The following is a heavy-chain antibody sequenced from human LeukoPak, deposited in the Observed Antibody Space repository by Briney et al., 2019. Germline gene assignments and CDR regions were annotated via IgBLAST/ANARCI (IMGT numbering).Heavy chain of an antibody. CDR2: ISSSGSTI. Sequence: PGGSLRLSCAASGFTFSDYYMSWIRQAPGKGLEWVSYISSSGSTIYYADSVKGRFTISRDNAKNSLYLQMNSLRAEDTAVYYCARDSLLYYYDSSGGLDYWGQRTLVTVSS. D-gene: IGHD3-22*01. CDR3: ARDSLLYYYDSSGGLDY. V-gene: IGHV3-11*01. CDR1: GFTFSDYY. J-gene: IGHJ4*02.